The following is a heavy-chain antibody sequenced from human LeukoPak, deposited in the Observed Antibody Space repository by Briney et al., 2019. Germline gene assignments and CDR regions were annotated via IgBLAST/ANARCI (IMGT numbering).Heavy chain of an antibody. CDR3: ARDVGITMVRGVIPILDAFDI. J-gene: IGHJ3*02. CDR1: GGTFSSYA. Sequence: SVKVSCKASGGTFSSYAISWVRQAPGQGLGLMGGIISIFGTANYAQKFQGRVTITADESTSTAYMELSSLRSEDTAVYYCARDVGITMVRGVIPILDAFDIWGQGTMVTVSS. V-gene: IGHV1-69*01. D-gene: IGHD3-10*01. CDR2: IISIFGTA.